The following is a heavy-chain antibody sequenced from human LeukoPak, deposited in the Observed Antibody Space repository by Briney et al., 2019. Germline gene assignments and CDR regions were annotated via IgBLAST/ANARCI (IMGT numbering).Heavy chain of an antibody. V-gene: IGHV3-30-3*01. D-gene: IGHD5-12*01. J-gene: IGHJ4*02. CDR1: GFTFSSYA. CDR3: ARKEASLIDY. CDR2: ISYDGSNK. Sequence: GGSLRLSCAASGFTFSSYAMHWVRQAPGKGLEWVAVISYDGSNKYCADSVKGRFTISRDNSKNTLYLQMNSLRAEDTAVYYCARKEASLIDYWGQGTLVTVSS.